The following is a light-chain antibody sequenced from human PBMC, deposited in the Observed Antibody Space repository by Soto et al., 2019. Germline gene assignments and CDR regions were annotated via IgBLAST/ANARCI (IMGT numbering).Light chain of an antibody. CDR2: EVS. J-gene: IGLJ2*01. CDR1: SSDVGGYNY. Sequence: QSALTQPPSASGSPGQSVTISCTGSSSDVGGYNYVSWYQQHPGKAPKLMIYEVSKRPSGVPDRLSGSKSGNTASLTVSGLQAEDEAYYNCSSYGGSNTVVFGGGTKLTVL. CDR3: SSYGGSNTVV. V-gene: IGLV2-8*01.